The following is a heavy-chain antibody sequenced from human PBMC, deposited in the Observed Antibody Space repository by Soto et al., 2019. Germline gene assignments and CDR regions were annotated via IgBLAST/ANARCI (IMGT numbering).Heavy chain of an antibody. J-gene: IGHJ5*02. CDR2: IYYSGST. D-gene: IGHD5-12*01. CDR1: GGSISSYY. CDR3: ARVPGGYSGYEPLNWFDP. Sequence: SETLSLTCTVSGGSISSYYWSWIRQPPGKGLEWIGYIYYSGSTNYNPSLKSRVTISVDTSKNQFSLELSSVTAADTAVYYCARVPGGYSGYEPLNWFDPWGQGTLVTVSS. V-gene: IGHV4-59*01.